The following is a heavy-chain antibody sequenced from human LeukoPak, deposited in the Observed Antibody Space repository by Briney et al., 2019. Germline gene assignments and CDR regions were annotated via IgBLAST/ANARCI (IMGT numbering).Heavy chain of an antibody. CDR2: IYYSGGT. CDR1: GGSISSYY. J-gene: IGHJ4*02. D-gene: IGHD5-24*01. CDR3: ARGTDDYKFDF. Sequence: PSETLSLTCTVSGGSISSYYWNWLRQSPGKGLEWIGFIYYSGGTKYNPSLKSRVTISLDLSKSHFSLKLSSVFAADTAIYYCARGTDDYKFDFWGQGGLVSVSS. V-gene: IGHV4-59*01.